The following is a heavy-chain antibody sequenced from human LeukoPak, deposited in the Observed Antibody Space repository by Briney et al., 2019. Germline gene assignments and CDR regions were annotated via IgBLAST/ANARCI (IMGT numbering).Heavy chain of an antibody. D-gene: IGHD3-10*01. CDR3: ARSRGLGLHYYYYMDV. CDR2: ISSNGGST. Sequence: PGGSLRLSCAASGSTFSSYTIHWVRQAPGKGLEYVSTISSNGGSTYYANSVKVRFTISRDNSKNTLYLQMGSLRAEDMAVYYCARSRGLGLHYYYYMDVWGKGTTVTVSS. V-gene: IGHV3-64*01. J-gene: IGHJ6*03. CDR1: GSTFSSYT.